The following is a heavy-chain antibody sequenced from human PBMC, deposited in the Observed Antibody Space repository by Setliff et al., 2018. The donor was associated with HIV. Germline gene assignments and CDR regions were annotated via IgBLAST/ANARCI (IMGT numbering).Heavy chain of an antibody. D-gene: IGHD3-16*01. J-gene: IGHJ4*02. CDR1: GFTFSNYA. CDR3: TTDRGPRDYVWGEDY. V-gene: IGHV3-30-3*01. CDR2: ISYDGSNK. Sequence: QPGGSLRLSCAASGFTFSNYAMHWVRQAPGKGLEWVAVISYDGSNKYYADSVKGRFTISRDNSKNTLYLQMNSLKTEDTAVYYCTTDRGPRDYVWGEDYWGQGTLVTVSS.